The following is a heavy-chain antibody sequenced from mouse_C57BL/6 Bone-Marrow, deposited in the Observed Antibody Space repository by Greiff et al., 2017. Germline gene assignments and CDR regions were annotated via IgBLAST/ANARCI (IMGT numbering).Heavy chain of an antibody. V-gene: IGHV1-69*01. CDR1: GYTFTSYW. CDR2: IDPSDSYT. Sequence: QVQLQQPGAELVMPGASVKLSCKASGYTFTSYWMHWVKQRPGQGLEWIGEIDPSDSYTNYNQKFKGKSTLTVDKSSSTAYMQLSSLTSEDSAVYYCAREGLWETWFAYWGQGTLVTVSA. J-gene: IGHJ3*01. D-gene: IGHD6-1*01. CDR3: AREGLWETWFAY.